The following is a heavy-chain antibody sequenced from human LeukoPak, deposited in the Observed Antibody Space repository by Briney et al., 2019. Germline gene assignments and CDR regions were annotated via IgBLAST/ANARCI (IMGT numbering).Heavy chain of an antibody. V-gene: IGHV4-59*08. CDR3: ARHGIVDSSRKYYFDY. J-gene: IGHJ4*02. CDR2: IYYSGST. CDR1: GGSISSYY. D-gene: IGHD6-13*01. Sequence: PSETLSITCTVSGGSISSYYWSWIRQPPGKGLEWIGYIYYSGSTNYNPSLKSRVTISVDTSKNQFSLNLNSVTAEDTAVYYCARHGIVDSSRKYYFDYWGQGTLVTVSS.